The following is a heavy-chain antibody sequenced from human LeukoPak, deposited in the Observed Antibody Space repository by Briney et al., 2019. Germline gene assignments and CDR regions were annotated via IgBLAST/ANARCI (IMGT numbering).Heavy chain of an antibody. CDR3: AKHGHIVVVTAIPDYYYYGMDV. Sequence: GASVKVSCKASGGTFSSYAISWVRQAPGQGLEWMGGIIPIFGTANYAQKFQGRVTITADECTSTAYMELSSLRSEDTAVYYCAKHGHIVVVTAIPDYYYYGMDVWGQGTTVTVSS. V-gene: IGHV1-69*13. J-gene: IGHJ6*02. CDR2: IIPIFGTA. D-gene: IGHD2-21*02. CDR1: GGTFSSYA.